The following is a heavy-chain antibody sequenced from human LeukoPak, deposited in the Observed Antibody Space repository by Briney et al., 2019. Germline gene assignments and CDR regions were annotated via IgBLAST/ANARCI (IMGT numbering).Heavy chain of an antibody. Sequence: ASVKVSCKASGGTFSSYTISWVRQAPGQGLEWMGRIIPILGIANCAQKFQGRVTITADKSTSTAYMELSSLRSEDTAVYYCAREYCGGDCYPYYYYYYMDVWGEGTTVTVSS. CDR3: AREYCGGDCYPYYYYYYMDV. CDR1: GGTFSSYT. D-gene: IGHD2-21*01. V-gene: IGHV1-69*04. J-gene: IGHJ6*03. CDR2: IIPILGIA.